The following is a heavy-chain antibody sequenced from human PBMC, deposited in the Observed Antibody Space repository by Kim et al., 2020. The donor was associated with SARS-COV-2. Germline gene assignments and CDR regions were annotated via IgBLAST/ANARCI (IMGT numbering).Heavy chain of an antibody. J-gene: IGHJ4*02. CDR3: RELRLFDY. CDR1: GFPFSKYW. V-gene: IGHV3-74*01. CDR2: IIADGGGT. D-gene: IGHD1-7*01. Sequence: GGSLRLSCAASGFPFSKYWMDWVRQAPGKGLEWVARIIADGGGTVYADAVKGRFTVSRDNAKNTLDLLMNILRVEDTAVYYCRELRLFDYSGQGSLVTVS.